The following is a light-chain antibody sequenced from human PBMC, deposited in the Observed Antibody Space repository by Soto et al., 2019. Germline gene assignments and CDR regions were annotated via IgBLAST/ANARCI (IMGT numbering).Light chain of an antibody. Sequence: QSALNQPASVSGSPGQWITISCAGTRDDIGAYDYVSWYQQHPGNAPKLLVYEVTNRPSGVSDRFSGSKSGNTASLTISGLQAEDEADYYCNSYTNSSAVVFGGGTKVTVL. CDR3: NSYTNSSAVV. CDR1: RDDIGAYDY. CDR2: EVT. J-gene: IGLJ2*01. V-gene: IGLV2-14*01.